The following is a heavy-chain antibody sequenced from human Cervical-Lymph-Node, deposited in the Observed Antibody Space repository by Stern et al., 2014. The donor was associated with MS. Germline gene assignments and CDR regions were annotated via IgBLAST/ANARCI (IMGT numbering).Heavy chain of an antibody. V-gene: IGHV1-2*02. D-gene: IGHD1-26*01. Sequence: QVQLVQSGAEVKKPGASVKVTCKTSENTFTGYYIHWVRQAPGQGLEWMGWINPNRGATNYAQRLQDRVSLTSDTSNSLAYMELDRLTSGDTAVYYCARISLGSGIDYWGQGSLVTVSS. CDR1: ENTFTGYY. CDR3: ARISLGSGIDY. CDR2: INPNRGAT. J-gene: IGHJ4*02.